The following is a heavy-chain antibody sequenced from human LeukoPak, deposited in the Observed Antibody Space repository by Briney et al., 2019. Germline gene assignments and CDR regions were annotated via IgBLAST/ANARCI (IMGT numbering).Heavy chain of an antibody. D-gene: IGHD4-17*01. CDR2: ISDSGGST. Sequence: PGGSLRLSCAASGFPFSSYGMHWVRQAPGKGLEWVSVISDSGGSTYYADSVKGRFTISRDNSKNTLYLQMNSLRAEDTAVYYCAKGGSLTTVTHFDYWGQGTLVTVSS. CDR3: AKGGSLTTVTHFDY. V-gene: IGHV3-23*01. J-gene: IGHJ4*02. CDR1: GFPFSSYG.